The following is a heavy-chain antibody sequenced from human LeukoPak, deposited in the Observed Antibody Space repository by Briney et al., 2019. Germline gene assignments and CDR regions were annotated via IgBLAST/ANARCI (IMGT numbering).Heavy chain of an antibody. CDR1: GFTFSSYW. Sequence: GGSLRLSCAASGFTFSSYWMHWVRQAPGKGLVWVSRINSDGSSTSYADSVKGRFTISRDNSKNTLYLQMNSLRADDTAVYYCAKAYSGSYPRDAFDIWGQGTMVTVSS. D-gene: IGHD1-26*01. V-gene: IGHV3-74*01. CDR2: INSDGSST. CDR3: AKAYSGSYPRDAFDI. J-gene: IGHJ3*02.